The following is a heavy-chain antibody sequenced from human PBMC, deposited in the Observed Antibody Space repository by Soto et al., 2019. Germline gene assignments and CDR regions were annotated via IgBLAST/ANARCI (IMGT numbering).Heavy chain of an antibody. CDR2: IGAARDP. V-gene: IGHV3-13*05. Sequence: EVQLVESGGGLVQPGESLRLSCATSGFTFSNFDMHWVRQVPGKGLEWVSAIGAARDPYYLGSVKGRFTISRENAKNSVYLQMNDLRAGDSAVYYCARAYTGRLPRRADYYYAMDVWGQGTTATVSS. CDR3: ARAYTGRLPRRADYYYAMDV. J-gene: IGHJ6*02. D-gene: IGHD2-2*02. CDR1: GFTFSNFD.